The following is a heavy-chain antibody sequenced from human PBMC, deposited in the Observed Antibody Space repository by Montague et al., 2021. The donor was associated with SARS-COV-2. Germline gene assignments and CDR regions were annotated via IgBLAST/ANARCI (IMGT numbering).Heavy chain of an antibody. J-gene: IGHJ4*02. CDR1: GFPFSNYA. D-gene: IGHD6-19*01. CDR3: AKVGLPEQWLGYFDY. Sequence: SLRLSCAASGFPFSNYAMSWVRQASGKGLEWVSGIYSDGSSTFYSDAVKGRFSISRDKSKNTLYLQMNSLTAEDTAVYYCAKVGLPEQWLGYFDYWGQGTLVTVSS. V-gene: IGHV3-23*03. CDR2: IYSDGSST.